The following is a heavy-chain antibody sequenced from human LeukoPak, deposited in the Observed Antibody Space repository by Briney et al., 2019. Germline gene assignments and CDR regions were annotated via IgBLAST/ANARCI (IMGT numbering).Heavy chain of an antibody. J-gene: IGHJ6*02. D-gene: IGHD1-26*01. CDR2: ISGSGGST. CDR3: AKVQGGSYYYGMDV. CDR1: GFTFSSYA. Sequence: GGSLRFSCAASGFTFSSYAMSWVGQAPGKGLEWVSAISGSGGSTYYADSVKGRLTNSRDNSKNTLYLQMNSLRAEDTAVYYCAKVQGGSYYYGMDVWGQGTTVTVSS. V-gene: IGHV3-23*01.